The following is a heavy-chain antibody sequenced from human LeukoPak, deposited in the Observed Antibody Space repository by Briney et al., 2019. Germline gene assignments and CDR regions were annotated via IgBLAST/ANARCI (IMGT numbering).Heavy chain of an antibody. CDR1: GGSISSSNW. V-gene: IGHV4-4*02. J-gene: IGHJ3*02. CDR3: ARVKRSDYKWELTEKSAFDI. D-gene: IGHD1-26*01. Sequence: MPSGTLSLTCAVSGGSISSSNWWSWVRQPPGKGLEWIGEIYHSGSTNYNPSLKSRVTISVDKSKNQFSLKLSSVTAADTAVYYCARVKRSDYKWELTEKSAFDIWGQGTMVTVSS. CDR2: IYHSGST.